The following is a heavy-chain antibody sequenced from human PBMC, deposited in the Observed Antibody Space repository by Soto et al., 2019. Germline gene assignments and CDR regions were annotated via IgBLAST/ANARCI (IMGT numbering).Heavy chain of an antibody. CDR2: ISSSSSTI. J-gene: IGHJ4*02. D-gene: IGHD3-22*01. Sequence: GALRLSCAASGFTFSSYSMNWVRQAPGKGLEWVSYISSSSSTIYYADSVKGRFTISRDNAKNSLYLQMNSLRDEDTAVYYCARTQNYYYDSSGYLTGPFDYWGQGTLVTVSS. CDR1: GFTFSSYS. CDR3: ARTQNYYYDSSGYLTGPFDY. V-gene: IGHV3-48*02.